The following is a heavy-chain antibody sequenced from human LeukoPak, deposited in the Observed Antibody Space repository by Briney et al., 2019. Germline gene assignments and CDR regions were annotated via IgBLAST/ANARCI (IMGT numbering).Heavy chain of an antibody. D-gene: IGHD2/OR15-2a*01. CDR3: VSFYETY. CDR2: IDSGGSWT. CDR1: GNYW. V-gene: IGHV3-74*01. J-gene: IGHJ4*02. Sequence: GGSLRLSCAASGNYWMHWVRHAQGKGLVWVSHIDSGGSWTSYADSVKGRFTISKDNAKNTVYLQMNNLRAEDTAVYYCVSFYETYWGRGTLVTVSS.